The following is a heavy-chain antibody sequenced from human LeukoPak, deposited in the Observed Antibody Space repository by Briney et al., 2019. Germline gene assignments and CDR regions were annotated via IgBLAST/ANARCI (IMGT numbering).Heavy chain of an antibody. CDR3: AREQQLEGSTFDY. D-gene: IGHD6-13*01. Sequence: GGSLRLSCAASGFIFSSYSMNWVRQAPGKGLVWVSSISSSSSYIYYADSMKGRFTISRDNAKNSLYLQMSSLRAEDTAVYYCAREQQLEGSTFDYWGQGTLVTVSS. V-gene: IGHV3-21*01. CDR1: GFIFSSYS. CDR2: ISSSSSYI. J-gene: IGHJ4*02.